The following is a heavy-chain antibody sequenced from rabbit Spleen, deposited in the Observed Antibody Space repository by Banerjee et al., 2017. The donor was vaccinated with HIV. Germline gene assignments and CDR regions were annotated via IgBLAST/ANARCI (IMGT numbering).Heavy chain of an antibody. CDR3: ARDGAGGSYFAL. Sequence: QEQLVESGGGLIQPGGSLKVSCKASGFDFSNYGVSWVRQAPGKGLEWIGYIDPVFGITYFANWVNGRFSISRENAQNTVFLQMTSLTAADTATYFCARDGAGGSYFALWGPGTLVTVS. CDR1: GFDFSNYG. V-gene: IGHV1S47*01. J-gene: IGHJ4*01. CDR2: IDPVFGIT. D-gene: IGHD8-1*01.